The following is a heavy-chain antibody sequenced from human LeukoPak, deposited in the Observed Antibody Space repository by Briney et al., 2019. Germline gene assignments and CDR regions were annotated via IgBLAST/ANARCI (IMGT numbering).Heavy chain of an antibody. CDR1: GLSLSNYW. J-gene: IGHJ4*02. Sequence: GGSLRLSCVGSGLSLSNYWMDWVRQAPGKGLEWVANIRKDGGDIHYVDSVKGRFTISRDNAKNSVYLQMHRLRAEDTAVYYCARDAFGDFSYWGQGILVTVSS. V-gene: IGHV3-7*01. CDR3: ARDAFGDFSY. CDR2: IRKDGGDI. D-gene: IGHD3-10*01.